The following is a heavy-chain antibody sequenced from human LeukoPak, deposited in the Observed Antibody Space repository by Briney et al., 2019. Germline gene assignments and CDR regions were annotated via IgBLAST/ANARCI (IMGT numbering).Heavy chain of an antibody. CDR3: ARPLGYCSDSRCPQSWFDP. V-gene: IGHV4-34*01. D-gene: IGHD2-15*01. CDR2: INHSGRT. Sequence: PSETLSLTCAVSGGSFSGYYWTWIRQPPGKGLEWIGEINHSGRTNYNPSLKSRVIMSVDTSKNQFSLKLSPVTAADTAVYYCARPLGYCSDSRCPQSWFDPWGQGTLVTVSS. J-gene: IGHJ5*02. CDR1: GGSFSGYY.